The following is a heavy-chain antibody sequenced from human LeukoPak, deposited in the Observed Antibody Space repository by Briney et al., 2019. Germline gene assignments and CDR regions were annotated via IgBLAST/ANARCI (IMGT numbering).Heavy chain of an antibody. CDR3: ARESWYRWFDP. D-gene: IGHD6-13*01. V-gene: IGHV4-59*01. CDR2: IYYSGST. J-gene: IGHJ5*02. CDR1: GGSISSYY. Sequence: TSETLSLTCTVSGGSISSYYWSWIRQPPGKGLEWIGYIYYSGSTNYNPSLKSRVTISVDTSKNQFSLKLSSVTAADTAVYYCARESWYRWFDPWGQGTLVTVSS.